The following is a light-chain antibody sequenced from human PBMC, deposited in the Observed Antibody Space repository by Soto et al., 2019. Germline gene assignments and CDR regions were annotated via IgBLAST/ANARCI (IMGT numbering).Light chain of an antibody. J-gene: IGKJ1*01. CDR2: AAS. Sequence: AIRMTQSPSSFSASTGDRVTITCRASQGISSYLACYQQKPGKAPKLLIYAASTLQSGVPSRFSGSGSETDFTLTISCLQSEDFATYYCQQYYSYPLTFGQGNKVEIK. CDR3: QQYYSYPLT. V-gene: IGKV1-8*01. CDR1: QGISSY.